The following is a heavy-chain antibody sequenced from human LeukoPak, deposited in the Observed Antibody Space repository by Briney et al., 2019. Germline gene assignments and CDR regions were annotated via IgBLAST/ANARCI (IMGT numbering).Heavy chain of an antibody. D-gene: IGHD2-2*02. CDR1: GDSVSSAGYH. V-gene: IGHV4-61*08. Sequence: SETLSLTCSVSGDSVSSAGYHWSWIRQAPGKGLEWIGHSGSPSYNPSLKSRVMISIDTSKNQFSLKLSSVTAADTAVYYCASLSYCSSTSCYNRELNYYGMDVWGQGTTVTVSS. J-gene: IGHJ6*02. CDR3: ASLSYCSSTSCYNRELNYYGMDV. CDR2: SGSP.